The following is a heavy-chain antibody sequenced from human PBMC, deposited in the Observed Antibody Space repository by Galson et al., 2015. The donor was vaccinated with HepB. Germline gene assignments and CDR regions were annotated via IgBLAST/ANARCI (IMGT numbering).Heavy chain of an antibody. J-gene: IGHJ3*02. D-gene: IGHD2-15*01. CDR2: TYRGSD. CDR1: GDSVSNNHVA. CDR3: ARGAYSSFDI. Sequence: CAISGDSVSNNHVAWNWIRQSPSRGLEWLGRTYRGSDXYAASMRGRIAINSDTSTNQFSLQLSXVTPEDTGLYYCARGAYSSFDIWGQGTMVTVSS. V-gene: IGHV6-1*01.